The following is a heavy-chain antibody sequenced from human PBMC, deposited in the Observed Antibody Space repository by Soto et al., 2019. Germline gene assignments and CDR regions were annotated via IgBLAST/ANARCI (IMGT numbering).Heavy chain of an antibody. CDR3: ARDHSSGWYGPYYYYGMDV. CDR1: GYTFTSYD. Sequence: QVQLVQSGAEVKKPGASVKVSCKASGYTFTSYDINWVRQATGQGLEWMGWMNHNSGNTGYAQKFQGRVTMTRNTSISTAYMGLSSLRSEDTAVYYCARDHSSGWYGPYYYYGMDVWGQGTTVTVSS. J-gene: IGHJ6*02. V-gene: IGHV1-8*01. CDR2: MNHNSGNT. D-gene: IGHD6-19*01.